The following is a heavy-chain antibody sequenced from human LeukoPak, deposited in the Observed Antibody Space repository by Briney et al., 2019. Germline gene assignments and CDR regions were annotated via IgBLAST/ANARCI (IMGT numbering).Heavy chain of an antibody. V-gene: IGHV1-2*02. D-gene: IGHD6-19*01. Sequence: ASVTVSYKASGYTLRNYDISWVRQAPGQGREWMGWINPNSGGTNYAQKFQGRVTMTRDTASSTAYMELSRLRSDDTAVYYCARAGSSGWSYYYYMDVWGKGTTVTVSS. CDR1: GYTLRNYD. CDR2: INPNSGGT. J-gene: IGHJ6*03. CDR3: ARAGSSGWSYYYYMDV.